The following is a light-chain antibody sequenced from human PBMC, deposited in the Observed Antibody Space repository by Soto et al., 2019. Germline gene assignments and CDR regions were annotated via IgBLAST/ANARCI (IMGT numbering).Light chain of an antibody. V-gene: IGKV3-20*01. CDR2: GAS. Sequence: EIVLTQSPGTLSLSPGERATLSCRASRSVNNNYLAWYQQKPGQAPRLLIFGASSRATGIPDRFIGSGSGTEFILAISRLEPEDFAVYYCQQYGSSLSWTFGQGTKVDIK. CDR1: RSVNNNY. J-gene: IGKJ1*01. CDR3: QQYGSSLSWT.